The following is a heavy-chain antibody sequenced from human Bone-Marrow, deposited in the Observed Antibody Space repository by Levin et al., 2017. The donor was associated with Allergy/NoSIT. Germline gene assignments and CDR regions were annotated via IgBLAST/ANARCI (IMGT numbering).Heavy chain of an antibody. Sequence: GASVKVSCAASGFIVNDHYMTWVRQAPGKGLEFVSVIYSGERTFYSDSVKGRFTISRDNSNNTLYLQMNSLRVEDTAIYYCARGPRIGNARGWFDPWGQGILVTVSS. CDR1: GFIVNDHY. CDR3: ARGPRIGNARGWFDP. V-gene: IGHV3-66*01. CDR2: IYSGERT. D-gene: IGHD1-14*01. J-gene: IGHJ5*02.